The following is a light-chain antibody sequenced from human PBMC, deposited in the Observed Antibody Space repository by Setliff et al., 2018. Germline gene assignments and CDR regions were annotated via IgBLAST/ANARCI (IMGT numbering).Light chain of an antibody. CDR3: SSYRSSSTLGV. CDR1: NSDVGGYNY. Sequence: QSVLTQPASMSGSPGQSITISCTGTNSDVGGYNYVSWYQHYPGKAPKLMIYDVTNRPSGISNRFSGSKSGNTASLTISGLQAEDEALYYCSSYRSSSTLGVFGGGTKVTVL. V-gene: IGLV2-14*03. J-gene: IGLJ2*01. CDR2: DVT.